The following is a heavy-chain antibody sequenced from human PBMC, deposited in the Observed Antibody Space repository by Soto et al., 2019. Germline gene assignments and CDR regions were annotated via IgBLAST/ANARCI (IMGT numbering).Heavy chain of an antibody. CDR2: IIPRSATS. V-gene: IGHV1-69*13. J-gene: IGHJ6*02. D-gene: IGHD2-2*01. CDR3: AREGLVLVPTTVNSDYYYYAMDV. CDR1: GYTFTNSG. Sequence: ASVMVSCKASGYTFTNSGISWVRQAPGQGLEWMGGIIPRSATSNYAQKFQGRVTITADESTNTAYMELSSLRSEDTAVYYCAREGLVLVPTTVNSDYYYYAMDVWGQGTTVTVSS.